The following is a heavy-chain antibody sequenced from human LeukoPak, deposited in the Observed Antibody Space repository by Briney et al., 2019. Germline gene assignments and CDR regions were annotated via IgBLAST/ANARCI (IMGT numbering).Heavy chain of an antibody. V-gene: IGHV3-30*03. CDR1: GFTFSSYG. J-gene: IGHJ4*02. CDR2: ISYDGSNK. CDR3: ASSSSWYFDY. D-gene: IGHD6-13*01. Sequence: QPGGSLRLSCAASGFTFSSYGMHWVRQAPGKGLEWVAVISYDGSNKYYADSVKGRFTISRDNSKNTLYLQMNSLRAEDTAVYYCASSSSWYFDYWGQGTLVTVSS.